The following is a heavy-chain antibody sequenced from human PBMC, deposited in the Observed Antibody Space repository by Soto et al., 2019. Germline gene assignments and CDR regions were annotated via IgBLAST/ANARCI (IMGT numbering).Heavy chain of an antibody. D-gene: IGHD3-22*01. Sequence: PGGSLRLSCAASGFTFDTYVMSWVRQAPGKGLEWVSAINGAGYSTYYADSVKGQFTISRDNSKNTLYLHMNGLRAEDTALYYCAVLSGVVANTGYWGQGTLVTVSS. CDR3: AVLSGVVANTGY. J-gene: IGHJ4*02. V-gene: IGHV3-23*01. CDR1: GFTFDTYV. CDR2: INGAGYST.